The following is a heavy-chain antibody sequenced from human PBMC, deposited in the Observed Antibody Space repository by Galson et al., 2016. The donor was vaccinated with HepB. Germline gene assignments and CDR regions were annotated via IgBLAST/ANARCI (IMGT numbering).Heavy chain of an antibody. J-gene: IGHJ3*02. Sequence: SVKVSCKASGGTFTNYGFSWVRQAPGQGLQWIGGIIPIFGTPTYAQKFQGRVTITADESTSTAYMELGSLRSEDTAVYYCARGIFTEGVPDAFDIWGQGTMVTVSS. CDR3: ARGIFTEGVPDAFDI. CDR2: IIPIFGTP. D-gene: IGHD6-13*01. CDR1: GGTFTNYG. V-gene: IGHV1-69*13.